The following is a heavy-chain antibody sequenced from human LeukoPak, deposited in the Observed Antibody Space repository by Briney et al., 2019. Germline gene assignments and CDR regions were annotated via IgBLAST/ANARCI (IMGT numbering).Heavy chain of an antibody. CDR1: GGTFSSYA. J-gene: IGHJ4*02. CDR3: ARVNCSSTSCIRPPYFH. V-gene: IGHV1-69*13. Sequence: SVKVSCKASGGTFSSYAISWVRQAPGQGLEWMGGIIPIFGTANYAQKFQGRVTITADESTSTAYMELSSLRSEDTAVYYCARVNCSSTSCIRPPYFHWGQGTLVTVSS. CDR2: IIPIFGTA. D-gene: IGHD2-2*01.